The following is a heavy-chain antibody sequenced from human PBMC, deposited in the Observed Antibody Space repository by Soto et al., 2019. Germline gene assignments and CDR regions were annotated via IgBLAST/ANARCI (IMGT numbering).Heavy chain of an antibody. Sequence: SEPLSLPCTFSGGSMSRYYWTWIRQPPGKGLEWIGNIHYTGSTNYNPSLKSRVTILLGTSTSQFSLKVSSVTAADTAVYYCARDLTISSTDGPLDPWGQGTLVTVSS. CDR2: IHYTGST. CDR3: ARDLTISSTDGPLDP. V-gene: IGHV4-59*13. J-gene: IGHJ5*01. D-gene: IGHD1-1*01. CDR1: GGSMSRYY.